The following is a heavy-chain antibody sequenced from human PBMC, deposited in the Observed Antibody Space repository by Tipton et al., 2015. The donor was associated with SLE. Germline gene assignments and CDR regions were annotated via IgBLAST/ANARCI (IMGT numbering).Heavy chain of an antibody. V-gene: IGHV4-39*07. Sequence: TLSLTCTVSGGSISSSTYYWAWIRQSPGKGLEWIGEINHSGSTNYTPSLKSRVTISVDTSKNLFSLKLSSVTAADTAVYYCASGVVTNNLGAFNIWGQGTMVTVSS. D-gene: IGHD4-17*01. J-gene: IGHJ3*02. CDR2: INHSGST. CDR3: ASGVVTNNLGAFNI. CDR1: GGSISSSTYY.